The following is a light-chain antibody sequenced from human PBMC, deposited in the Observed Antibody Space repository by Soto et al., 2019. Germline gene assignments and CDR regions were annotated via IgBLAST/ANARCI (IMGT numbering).Light chain of an antibody. J-gene: IGLJ1*01. CDR1: SSDVGGYNY. Sequence: QSALTQPRSVSGSPGQSVTISCTGTSSDVGGYNYVSWYQQHPGKAPKLMIYDVSKRPSGVPDRFSGSKSGNTAYLTISGLQAEDEADYYCCSYAGSSPDVFGTGTKVTVL. V-gene: IGLV2-11*01. CDR3: CSYAGSSPDV. CDR2: DVS.